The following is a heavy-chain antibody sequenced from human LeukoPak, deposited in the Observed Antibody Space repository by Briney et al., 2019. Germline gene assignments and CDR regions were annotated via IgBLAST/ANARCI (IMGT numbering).Heavy chain of an antibody. V-gene: IGHV4-39*07. CDR2: IYYSGST. CDR1: GGSISSSSYY. Sequence: SETLSLTCTVSGGSISSSSYYWGWIRQPPGKGLEWIGSIYYSGSTCYNPSLKSRVTISVDTSKNQFSLKLSSVTAADTAVYYCARGHSSSPGFDYWGQGTLVTVSS. J-gene: IGHJ4*02. D-gene: IGHD6-6*01. CDR3: ARGHSSSPGFDY.